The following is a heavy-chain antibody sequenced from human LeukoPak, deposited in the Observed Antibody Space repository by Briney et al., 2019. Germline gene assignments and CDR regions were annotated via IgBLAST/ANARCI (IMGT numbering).Heavy chain of an antibody. V-gene: IGHV4-34*01. CDR2: INHSGST. Sequence: PSETLSLTYAVYGGSFSGYYWSWIRQPPGKGLEWIGEINHSGSTNYNPSLKSRVTISVDTSKNQFSLKLSSVTGADTAVCYSAWRPLYFDWSPPYYYYYGMDVWGQGTTVTVFS. CDR1: GGSFSGYY. D-gene: IGHD3-9*01. J-gene: IGHJ6*02. CDR3: AWRPLYFDWSPPYYYYYGMDV.